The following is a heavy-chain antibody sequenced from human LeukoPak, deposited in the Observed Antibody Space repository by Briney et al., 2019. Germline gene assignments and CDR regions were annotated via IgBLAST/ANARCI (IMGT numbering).Heavy chain of an antibody. CDR2: IWYDGSNK. V-gene: IGHV3-33*01. CDR1: GFTFSSYG. J-gene: IGHJ4*02. Sequence: GGSLRLSCAASGFTFSSYGMHWVRQAPGKGLEWVAVIWYDGSNKYYADSVKGRFTISRDNSKNTLYLQMNSLRAEDTAVYYCARDKRIAAAGTLDYWGQGTLVTVSS. D-gene: IGHD6-13*01. CDR3: ARDKRIAAAGTLDY.